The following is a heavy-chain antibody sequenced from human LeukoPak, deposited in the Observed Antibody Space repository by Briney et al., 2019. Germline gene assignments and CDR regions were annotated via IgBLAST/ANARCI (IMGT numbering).Heavy chain of an antibody. V-gene: IGHV1-46*01. CDR2: INPSGGST. Sequence: ASVKVFCKASGYTFTSYYMHWVRQAPGQGLEWMGIINPSGGSTSYAQKFQGRVTMTRDTSTSTVYMGLSSLRSEDTAVYYCARDSGSPFDYWGQGTLVTVSS. CDR3: ARDSGSPFDY. D-gene: IGHD6-25*01. J-gene: IGHJ4*02. CDR1: GYTFTSYY.